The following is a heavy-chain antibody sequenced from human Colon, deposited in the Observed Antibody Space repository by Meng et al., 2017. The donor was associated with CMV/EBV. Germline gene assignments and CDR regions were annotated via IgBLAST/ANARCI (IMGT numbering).Heavy chain of an antibody. Sequence: SQTLSLTCAISGDKVSSNSATWNWIRQSPSRGLEWLARTYLRSKWYIAYADSVRSRINITTDTAKNPVSLQLSSVTPEDTAVYYCVRGSSGWGNWFDSWGQGTLVTVSS. D-gene: IGHD6-19*01. CDR2: TYLRSKWYI. V-gene: IGHV6-1*01. J-gene: IGHJ5*01. CDR3: VRGSSGWGNWFDS. CDR1: GDKVSSNSAT.